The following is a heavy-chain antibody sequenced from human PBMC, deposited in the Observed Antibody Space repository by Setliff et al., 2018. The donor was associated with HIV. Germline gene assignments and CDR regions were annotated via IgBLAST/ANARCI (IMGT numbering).Heavy chain of an antibody. CDR3: ARDGPHYYGMDV. V-gene: IGHV4-61*01. Sequence: SETLSLTCVVSGVSISRGNWWSWIRQSPGKGLEWIGYIDYSGSTKYNPFLKSRVTISVDTSKNQFSLKLRFVTAADTAVYYCARDGPHYYGMDVWGQGTTVTVSS. CDR2: IDYSGST. J-gene: IGHJ6*02. CDR1: GVSISRGNW.